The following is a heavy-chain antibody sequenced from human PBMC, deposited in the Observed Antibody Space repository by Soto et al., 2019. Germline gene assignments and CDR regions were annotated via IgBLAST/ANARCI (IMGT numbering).Heavy chain of an antibody. D-gene: IGHD3-3*01. CDR3: ARLHYDFWSGYNYFDY. CDR2: IYYSGST. J-gene: IGHJ4*02. V-gene: IGHV4-39*01. Sequence: SETLSLTCAVSGGSISSSSYYWGWIRQPPGKGLEWIGSIYYSGSTYYNPSLKSRVTISVDTSKNQFSLKLSSVTAADTAVYYCARLHYDFWSGYNYFDYWGQGTLVTVSS. CDR1: GGSISSSSYY.